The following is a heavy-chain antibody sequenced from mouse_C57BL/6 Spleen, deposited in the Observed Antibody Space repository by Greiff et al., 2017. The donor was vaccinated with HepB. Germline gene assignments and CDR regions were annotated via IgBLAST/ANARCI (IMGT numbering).Heavy chain of an antibody. CDR1: GYTFTNYW. J-gene: IGHJ2*01. CDR2: IYPGGGYT. CDR3: ARGGATVVATDYFDY. V-gene: IGHV1-63*01. D-gene: IGHD1-1*01. Sequence: VKLQESGAELVRPGTSVKMSCKASGYTFTNYWIGWAKQRPGHGLEWIGDIYPGGGYTNYNEKFKGKATLTADKSSSTAYMQFSSLTSEDSAIYYCARGGATVVATDYFDYWGQGTTLTVSS.